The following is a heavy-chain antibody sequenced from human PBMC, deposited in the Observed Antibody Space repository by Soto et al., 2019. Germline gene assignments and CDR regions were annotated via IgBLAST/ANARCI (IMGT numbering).Heavy chain of an antibody. CDR1: GYSFTSYW. V-gene: IGHV5-10-1*01. D-gene: IGHD6-19*01. J-gene: IGHJ6*02. CDR3: ARLKYRFGAVAGEYYYYGMDV. CDR2: IDPSDSYT. Sequence: GESLKISCKGSGYSFTSYWISWVRQMPGKGLEWMGRIDPSDSYTNYSPSFQGHVTISADKSISTAYLQWSSLKASDTAMYYCARLKYRFGAVAGEYYYYGMDVWGQGTTVTVSS.